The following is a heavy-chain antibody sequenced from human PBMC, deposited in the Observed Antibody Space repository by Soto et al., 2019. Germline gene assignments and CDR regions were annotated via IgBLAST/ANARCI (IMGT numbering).Heavy chain of an antibody. J-gene: IGHJ4*02. CDR3: ATYILGYCSGGSCSRVFDY. D-gene: IGHD2-15*01. CDR1: GGSISSYY. Sequence: PSETLSLTCTVSGGSISSYYWSWIRQPPGKGLEWIGYIYYSGSTNYNPSLKSRVTISVDTSKNQFSLKLSSVTAADTAVYYCATYILGYCSGGSCSRVFDYWGQGALVTVSS. CDR2: IYYSGST. V-gene: IGHV4-59*01.